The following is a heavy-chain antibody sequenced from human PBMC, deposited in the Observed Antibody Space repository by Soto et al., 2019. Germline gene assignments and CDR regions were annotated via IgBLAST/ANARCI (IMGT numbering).Heavy chain of an antibody. CDR2: IIGNGDTT. D-gene: IGHD5-18*01. CDR3: ARGQSTRDTAMAYGMDV. J-gene: IGHJ6*02. V-gene: IGHV3-23*01. Sequence: LILSCSAFGFNFIGYGVSGLRHPPGKGVEWLSAIIGNGDTTYYADSVKGRFTISRDNSKNTLYLQMNSLRAEDTAVYYCARGQSTRDTAMAYGMDVWGQGTTVTVSS. CDR1: GFNFIGYG.